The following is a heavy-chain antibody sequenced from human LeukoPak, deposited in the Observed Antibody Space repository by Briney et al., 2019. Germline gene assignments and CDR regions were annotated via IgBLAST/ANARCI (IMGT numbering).Heavy chain of an antibody. CDR3: ARGYCSSTSCPHGVGAFDI. V-gene: IGHV4-34*01. CDR1: GGSFSGYY. J-gene: IGHJ3*02. Sequence: SETLSLTCAVYGGSFSGYYWSWIRQPPGKGLEWIGEINHSGSTNYNPSLKSRVTISVDTSKNQFSLKLSSVTAADTAVYYCARGYCSSTSCPHGVGAFDIWGQGTMVTVSS. D-gene: IGHD2-2*01. CDR2: INHSGST.